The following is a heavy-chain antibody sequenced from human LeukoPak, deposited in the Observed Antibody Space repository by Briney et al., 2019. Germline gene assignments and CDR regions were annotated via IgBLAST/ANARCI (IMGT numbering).Heavy chain of an antibody. V-gene: IGHV3-30-3*01. CDR1: GFTFSSYA. Sequence: PGGSLRLSCAASGFTFSSYAMHWVRQAPGKGLEWVAVIPYDGSNKYYADSVKGRFTISRDNSKNTLYLQMNSLRAEDTAVYHCARGVRGYSYPIFDYWGQGTLVTVSS. D-gene: IGHD5-18*01. J-gene: IGHJ4*02. CDR3: ARGVRGYSYPIFDY. CDR2: IPYDGSNK.